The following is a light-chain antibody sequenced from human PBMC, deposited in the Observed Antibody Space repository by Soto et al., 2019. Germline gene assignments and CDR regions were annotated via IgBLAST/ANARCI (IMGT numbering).Light chain of an antibody. V-gene: IGKV1-9*01. CDR3: QQLTSYPIT. CDR2: AAS. J-gene: IGKJ5*01. CDR1: QGISTY. Sequence: DIQLTQSPSFLSASVGDRVTITCRASQGISTYLAWYQQKPGKAPNLLIYAASTLQSVVPSRFSGSGSGTEFTLTISSLQPEDFATYYCQQLTSYPITFGQGTRLEIK.